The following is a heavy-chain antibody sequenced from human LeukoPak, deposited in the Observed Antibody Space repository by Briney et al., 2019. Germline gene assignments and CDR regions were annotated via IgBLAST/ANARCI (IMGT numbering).Heavy chain of an antibody. CDR1: GFTFSNYW. D-gene: IGHD3-16*02. J-gene: IGHJ4*02. Sequence: QPGGSLRLSCGASGFTFSNYWMHWVRQAPGKGLVWVSRINSDGSSTSYADSVKGRFTISRDNAKNTLYLQMNSLTVEDTAVYYCATAGSYRFDYWGQGTLVTVSS. CDR3: ATAGSYRFDY. V-gene: IGHV3-74*01. CDR2: INSDGSST.